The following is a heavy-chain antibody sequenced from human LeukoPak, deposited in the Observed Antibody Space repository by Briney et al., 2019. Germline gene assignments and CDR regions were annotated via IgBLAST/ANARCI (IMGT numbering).Heavy chain of an antibody. Sequence: ASVKVSCKASGYTFTSFGISWVRQAPGQGLEWMGIINPSGGSTNYAQKFQGRATMTRDTSTNTVYMELSSLRSEDTAVYYCARGPSITMVRGGQWYYYMDVWGKGTTVIVSS. V-gene: IGHV1-46*01. J-gene: IGHJ6*03. CDR2: INPSGGST. CDR1: GYTFTSFG. CDR3: ARGPSITMVRGGQWYYYMDV. D-gene: IGHD3-10*01.